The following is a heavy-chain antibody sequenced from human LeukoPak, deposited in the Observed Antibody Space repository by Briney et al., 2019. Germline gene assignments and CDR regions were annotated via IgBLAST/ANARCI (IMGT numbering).Heavy chain of an antibody. CDR1: GFTFSDFY. Sequence: GGSLRLSCGASGFTFSDFYMSWIRQAPGQGLEWLSYISTTGYTIYYADSVKGRFTISRDNTQNSLFLQMDSLRVEDTAVYYCARDYASEYMDVWGKGTTVTVSS. CDR2: ISTTGYTI. J-gene: IGHJ6*03. CDR3: ARDYASEYMDV. V-gene: IGHV3-11*04. D-gene: IGHD3-16*01.